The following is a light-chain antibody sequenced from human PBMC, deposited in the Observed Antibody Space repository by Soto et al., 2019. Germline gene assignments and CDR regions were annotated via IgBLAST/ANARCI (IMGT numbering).Light chain of an antibody. CDR3: QQFSGYPFT. J-gene: IGKJ5*01. V-gene: IGKV1-13*02. Sequence: AIPLTQSPSSLSASVGDRVTITCRASQGISSALAWYQQKPGRAPKLLIYDASTLESGVPSRFSGSGSRTVFTITISGLRPEDFATYYCQQFSGYPFTFGQGTRLEIK. CDR1: QGISSA. CDR2: DAS.